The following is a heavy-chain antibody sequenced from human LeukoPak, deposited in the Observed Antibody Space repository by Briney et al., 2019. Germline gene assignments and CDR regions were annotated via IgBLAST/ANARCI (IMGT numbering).Heavy chain of an antibody. D-gene: IGHD3-22*01. CDR2: IYYSGST. J-gene: IGHJ5*02. CDR3: ARGGTYYYDSSGYS. CDR1: GGSMNNYY. Sequence: SETLSLTCTVSGGSMNNYYWSWIRQPPGRGLEWIGYIYYSGSTNYNPSLKSRVTISVDTSKNQLSLKLGFVNAADTAVYYCARGGTYYYDSSGYSWGQGTLVTVSS. V-gene: IGHV4-59*01.